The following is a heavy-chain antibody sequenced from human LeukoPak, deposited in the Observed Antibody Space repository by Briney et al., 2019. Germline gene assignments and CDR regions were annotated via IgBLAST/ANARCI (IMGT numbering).Heavy chain of an antibody. J-gene: IGHJ5*02. CDR2: ISVHNGKT. D-gene: IGHD1-7*01. CDR3: ARDRLYGTNFFDP. V-gene: IGHV1-18*04. Sequence: ASVKVSCKASGYTFTGYYMHWVRQAPGQGLEWMGWISVHNGKTNSAQKFQGRVTMTTDTSTSTTYMELRSLTSDDTAVYYCARDRLYGTNFFDPWGQGTLVTVSS. CDR1: GYTFTGYY.